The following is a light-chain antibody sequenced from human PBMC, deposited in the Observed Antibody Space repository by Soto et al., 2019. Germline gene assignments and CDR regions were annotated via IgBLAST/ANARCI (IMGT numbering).Light chain of an antibody. CDR3: CSYAGSSWV. V-gene: IGLV2-11*01. CDR2: DVS. Sequence: QSALTQPRSVSGSPGQSVTISCTGTSSDVGGYNYASWYQQHPGKAPKLMIYDVSKGPSGVPDRFSGAKSGNTASLTISGLQPEDEADYYCCSYAGSSWVFGGGTKLTVL. CDR1: SSDVGGYNY. J-gene: IGLJ3*02.